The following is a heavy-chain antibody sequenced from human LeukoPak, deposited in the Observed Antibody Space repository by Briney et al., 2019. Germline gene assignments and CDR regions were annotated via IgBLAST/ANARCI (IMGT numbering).Heavy chain of an antibody. Sequence: PGGSLRLSCAASGFTFDDYAMHWVRQAPGKGLEWVSGISWNSGSIGYADSVKGRFTISRDNAKNSLYLQMNSLRAEDTALYYCAKDAYIVGSGPDYYYYYGMDVWGQGTTVTVSS. J-gene: IGHJ6*02. V-gene: IGHV3-9*01. D-gene: IGHD6-19*01. CDR3: AKDAYIVGSGPDYYYYYGMDV. CDR1: GFTFDDYA. CDR2: ISWNSGSI.